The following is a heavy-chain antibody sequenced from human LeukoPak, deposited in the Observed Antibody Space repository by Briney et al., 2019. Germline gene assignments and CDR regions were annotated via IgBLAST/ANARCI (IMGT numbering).Heavy chain of an antibody. V-gene: IGHV3-48*03. CDR2: ITSSRSII. J-gene: IGHJ4*02. D-gene: IGHD6-19*01. Sequence: GGSLRLSCAASGFTFSSYEMNWVRQAPGKGLEWVSYITSSRSIIYYADSVKGRFIISRDNAKNSLFLQTNSLRAEDTAVYYCARSGLSGIAVAADFDYWGQGTLVTVSS. CDR1: GFTFSSYE. CDR3: ARSGLSGIAVAADFDY.